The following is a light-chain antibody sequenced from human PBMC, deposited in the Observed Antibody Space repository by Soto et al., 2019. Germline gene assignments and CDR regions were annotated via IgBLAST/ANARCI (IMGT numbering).Light chain of an antibody. Sequence: DIQMTQSPPSLSASLGDRVTITCRASQNIDIFLNWYQKKPGKAPKLLIHSASRLQSGVPSTFSGSGSGTDFTHTISTLQPEDFATYYCQQSDSVPWTFGQGTTVEI. CDR2: SAS. CDR1: QNIDIF. V-gene: IGKV1-39*01. J-gene: IGKJ1*01. CDR3: QQSDSVPWT.